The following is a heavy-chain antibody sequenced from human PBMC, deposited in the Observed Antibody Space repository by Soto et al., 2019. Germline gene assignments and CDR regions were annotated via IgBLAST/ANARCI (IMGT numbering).Heavy chain of an antibody. Sequence: PGGSLRLSCAVSGFIVSTSYMSWVRQAPGKGLQWVSIIYNDGSTYYADSVKGRFTVSRDDSKNTLYLEILSLRAEDTAVYYCARDSYTRDWGQGTLVTVSS. J-gene: IGHJ4*02. CDR1: GFIVSTSY. CDR3: ARDSYTRD. CDR2: IYNDGST. V-gene: IGHV3-66*01. D-gene: IGHD4-4*01.